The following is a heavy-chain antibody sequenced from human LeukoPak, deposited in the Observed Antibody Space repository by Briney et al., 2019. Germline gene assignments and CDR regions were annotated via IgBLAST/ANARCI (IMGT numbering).Heavy chain of an antibody. Sequence: GGSLRLSCVASGFTFKNAWMSWVRQAPGKGLEWVGRIKSKTAGGTTDYAAPVKGRFTISRDDSENTLYLQMNNLKIEDTAVYYCADPDYYGVDVWGQGTTVTVSS. CDR3: ADPDYYGVDV. V-gene: IGHV3-15*01. CDR2: IKSKTAGGTT. J-gene: IGHJ6*02. CDR1: GFTFKNAW.